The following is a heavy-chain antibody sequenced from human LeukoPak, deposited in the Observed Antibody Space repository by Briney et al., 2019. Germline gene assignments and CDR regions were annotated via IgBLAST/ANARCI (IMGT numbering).Heavy chain of an antibody. V-gene: IGHV3-48*04. CDR1: GFTFSSYS. CDR3: ARDLLNDEGSSYFFDQ. D-gene: IGHD2-2*01. CDR2: ISQSSDRI. J-gene: IGHJ4*02. Sequence: PGGSLRLSCAASGFTFSSYSMNWVRQAPGKGLEWVSYISQSSDRIYHADSVKGRFTISRDNAKNSLYLQMGSLRVEDTAVYYCARDLLNDEGSSYFFDQWGQGTLVTVAS.